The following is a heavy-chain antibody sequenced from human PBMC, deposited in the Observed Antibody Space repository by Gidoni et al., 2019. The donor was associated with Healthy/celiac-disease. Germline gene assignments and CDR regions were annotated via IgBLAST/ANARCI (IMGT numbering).Heavy chain of an antibody. CDR3: ARFGLPSGYDRGDFDY. CDR2: IIPILGIA. J-gene: IGHJ4*02. V-gene: IGHV1-69*04. Sequence: QVQLVQSGAEVKKPGSSVKVSCKASGGPFSSYAISWVRQAPGQGLEWMGRIIPILGIANYAQKFQGRVTITADKSTSTAYMELSSLRSEDTAVYYCARFGLPSGYDRGDFDYWGQGTLVTVSS. CDR1: GGPFSSYA. D-gene: IGHD5-12*01.